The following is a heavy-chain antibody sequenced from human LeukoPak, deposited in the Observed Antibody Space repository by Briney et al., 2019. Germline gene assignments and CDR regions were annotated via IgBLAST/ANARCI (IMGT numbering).Heavy chain of an antibody. Sequence: GGSLRLSCAAPGFTFSSYGMHWVRQAPGKGLEWVAVIWYDGSNKYYADSVKGRFTISRDNSKNTLYLQMNSLRAEDTAVYYCARDPLWDSSGYFDYWGQGTLVTVSS. CDR3: ARDPLWDSSGYFDY. J-gene: IGHJ4*02. CDR2: IWYDGSNK. CDR1: GFTFSSYG. D-gene: IGHD3-22*01. V-gene: IGHV3-33*01.